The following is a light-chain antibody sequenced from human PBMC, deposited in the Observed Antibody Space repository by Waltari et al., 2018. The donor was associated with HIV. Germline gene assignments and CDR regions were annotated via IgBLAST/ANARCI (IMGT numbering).Light chain of an antibody. V-gene: IGLV3-1*01. Sequence: SYEVTQPPSVAVSPGQTASITCSGYELGDKYTCWYQQKPGQSPLLVIYQYNKRPSGSPGRCSGSSSGHTATLTISGTLPVDEADYYCQAWGSSTSGVFGRGTKLTVL. J-gene: IGLJ2*01. CDR2: QYN. CDR1: ELGDKY. CDR3: QAWGSSTSGV.